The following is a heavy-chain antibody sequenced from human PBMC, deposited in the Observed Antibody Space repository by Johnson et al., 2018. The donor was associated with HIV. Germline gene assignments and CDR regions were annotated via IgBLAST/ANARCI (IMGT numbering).Heavy chain of an antibody. V-gene: IGHV3-30*02. CDR2: IQYDGSNK. CDR1: GFSFSTYD. CDR3: AKDLVVTAPGAFDI. D-gene: IGHD2-21*02. Sequence: QVQLVESGGGVVQPGGSLRLSCAASGFSFSTYDLHWVRQAPGKGLAWVTFIQYDGSNKYYADSVKGRFTISRDNSKNTLYLQMSSLRAEDTAVYYCAKDLVVTAPGAFDIWGQGTMVTVSS. J-gene: IGHJ3*02.